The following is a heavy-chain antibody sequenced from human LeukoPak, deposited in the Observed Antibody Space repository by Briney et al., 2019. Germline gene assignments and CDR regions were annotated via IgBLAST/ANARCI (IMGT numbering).Heavy chain of an antibody. V-gene: IGHV1-2*02. CDR1: GYTFTGYY. CDR2: INPKSGGT. CDR3: ARNSTSSACMDY. D-gene: IGHD6-6*01. J-gene: IGHJ4*02. Sequence: GASVKVSCKASGYTFTGYYMHWVRQAPGQGHEWLGWINPKSGGTNYAQKFQGRVTMTRDTSISTAYMELSSLRSDDTAVYFCARNSTSSACMDYWGQGTLVTVSS.